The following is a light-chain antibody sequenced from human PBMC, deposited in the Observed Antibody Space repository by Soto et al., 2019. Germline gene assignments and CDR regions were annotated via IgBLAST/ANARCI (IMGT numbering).Light chain of an antibody. CDR3: QQYNTFWT. J-gene: IGKJ2*01. CDR2: EAS. V-gene: IGKV1-5*03. CDR1: QNIYTW. Sequence: EIQMTQSPAPLSASVGDRVTITCRASQNIYTWLAWYQQTPGKATKLLIYEASSLETGVPSRFSGSGSGTESTLTISSLQPDDFATYYCQQYNTFWTLGQGTKVDIK.